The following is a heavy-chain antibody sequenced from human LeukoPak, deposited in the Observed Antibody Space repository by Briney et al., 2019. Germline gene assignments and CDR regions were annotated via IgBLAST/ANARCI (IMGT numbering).Heavy chain of an antibody. CDR3: ARKPLSGGYGGTIDY. Sequence: GGSLRLSCATSGFTLSSYWMHWVRQVPGKGLEWLSRINNDGVSTSYADSVKGRFTISRDNAKNTLYLRMNSLRAEDTAIYYCARKPLSGGYGGTIDYWGQGTLVTVPS. CDR1: GFTLSSYW. V-gene: IGHV3-74*01. J-gene: IGHJ4*02. D-gene: IGHD5-12*01. CDR2: INNDGVST.